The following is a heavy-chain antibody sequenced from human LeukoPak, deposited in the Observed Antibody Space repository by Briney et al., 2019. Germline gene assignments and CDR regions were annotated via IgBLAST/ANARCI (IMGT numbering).Heavy chain of an antibody. D-gene: IGHD6-19*01. V-gene: IGHV3-64*01. Sequence: GGSLRLSCAASGFTLSNHAMHWVRQAPGKVLEYVSAISSNGGSTYYANSVKGRFTISRDNSKNTLYLQMGSLRAEDMAVYYYARATTSGWRAFDYWGQGTLVTVSS. J-gene: IGHJ4*02. CDR3: ARATTSGWRAFDY. CDR2: ISSNGGST. CDR1: GFTLSNHA.